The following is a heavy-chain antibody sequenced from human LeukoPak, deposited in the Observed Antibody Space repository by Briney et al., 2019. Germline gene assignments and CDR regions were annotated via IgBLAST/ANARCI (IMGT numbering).Heavy chain of an antibody. CDR3: ASSVVTPSPAFDY. D-gene: IGHD4-23*01. CDR2: IYYSGST. J-gene: IGHJ4*02. Sequence: SQTLSLTCTVSGGSISSGDYYWSWLRQPPGKGLEGIGYIYYSGSTYYNPSLKSRVTISVDTSNNQFSLKLSSVTAADTAVYYCASSVVTPSPAFDYWGQGTLVTVSS. V-gene: IGHV4-30-4*01. CDR1: GGSISSGDYY.